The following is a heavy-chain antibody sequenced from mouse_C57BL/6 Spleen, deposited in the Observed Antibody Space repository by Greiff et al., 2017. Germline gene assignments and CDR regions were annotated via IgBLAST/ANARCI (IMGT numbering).Heavy chain of an antibody. J-gene: IGHJ2*01. CDR2: ISDGGSYT. V-gene: IGHV5-4*01. Sequence: EVQLQESGGGLVKPGGSLKLSCAASGFTFSSYAMSWVRQTPEKRLEWVATISDGGSYTYYPDNVKGRFTISRDNAKNNLYLQMSHLKSEDTAMYYCAREDYYGSSSFDYWGQGTTLTVSS. CDR3: AREDYYGSSSFDY. CDR1: GFTFSSYA. D-gene: IGHD1-1*01.